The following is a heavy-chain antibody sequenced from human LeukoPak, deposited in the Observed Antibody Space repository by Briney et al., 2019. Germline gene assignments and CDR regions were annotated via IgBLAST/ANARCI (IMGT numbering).Heavy chain of an antibody. Sequence: GGSLRLSCAASGFTFSTFAMNWVRQAPGKGLEWVSAISGSGDVTYFGDSVKGRFTISRDNAKNSLYLQMNSLRAEDTAVYYCARGMYYYDSSGYYQAFDIWGQGTMVTVSS. J-gene: IGHJ3*02. CDR3: ARGMYYYDSSGYYQAFDI. V-gene: IGHV3-23*01. CDR1: GFTFSTFA. D-gene: IGHD3-22*01. CDR2: ISGSGDVT.